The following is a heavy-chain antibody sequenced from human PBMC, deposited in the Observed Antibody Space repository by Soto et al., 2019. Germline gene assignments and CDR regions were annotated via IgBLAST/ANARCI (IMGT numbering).Heavy chain of an antibody. J-gene: IGHJ6*02. CDR3: ARDRFIGIAARHYYYGMDV. CDR2: IYYSGST. V-gene: IGHV4-30-4*01. D-gene: IGHD6-6*01. CDR1: GGSISSGDYY. Sequence: SETLSLTCTVSGGSISSGDYYWSWIRQPPGKGLEWIGYIYYSGSTYYNPSLKSRVTISVDTSKNQFSLKLSSVTAADTAVYYCARDRFIGIAARHYYYGMDVWGQGTTVT.